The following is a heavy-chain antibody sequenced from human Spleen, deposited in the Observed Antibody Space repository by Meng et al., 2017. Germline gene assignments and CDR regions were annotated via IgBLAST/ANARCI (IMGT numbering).Heavy chain of an antibody. Sequence: GSLRLSCTVSGGSISSSSYYWGWIRQPPGKGLEWIGSIYYSGSTYYNPSLKSRVTISVDTSKNQFSLKLSSVTAADTAVYYCARGRSLMVRGVIKNYYYYGMDVWGQGTTVTVSS. D-gene: IGHD3-10*01. CDR1: GGSISSSSYY. CDR2: IYYSGST. J-gene: IGHJ6*02. V-gene: IGHV4-39*07. CDR3: ARGRSLMVRGVIKNYYYYGMDV.